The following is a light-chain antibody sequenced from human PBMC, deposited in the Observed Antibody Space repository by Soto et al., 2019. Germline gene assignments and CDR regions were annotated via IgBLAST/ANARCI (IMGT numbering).Light chain of an antibody. CDR1: QSLLHTNGYNY. Sequence: DIVMTQSPLSLPVTPGEPASISCRSSQSLLHTNGYNYLDWYLQKPGQSPQLLIYLGSNRASGVPDRFSGSGSGTDFTLKISRVEADDVGASYCVQDPQSPRTSGGGTNVEIK. CDR3: VQDPQSPRT. V-gene: IGKV2-28*01. J-gene: IGKJ4*01. CDR2: LGS.